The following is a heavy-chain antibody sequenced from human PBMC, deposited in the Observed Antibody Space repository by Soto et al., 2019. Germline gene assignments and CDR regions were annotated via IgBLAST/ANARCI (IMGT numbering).Heavy chain of an antibody. J-gene: IGHJ6*02. V-gene: IGHV1-69*01. D-gene: IGHD3-10*01. Sequence: QVQLVQSGAEVKKPGSSVKVSCKASGGTFSSYAISWVRQAPGQGLEWMGGIVPIFGTANYAQKFQGRVTITADESTSSAYMELSSLRSEDTVVYYCARLSGSGSYYHGYYYYGMDIWGQGTTVTVSS. CDR2: IVPIFGTA. CDR3: ARLSGSGSYYHGYYYYGMDI. CDR1: GGTFSSYA.